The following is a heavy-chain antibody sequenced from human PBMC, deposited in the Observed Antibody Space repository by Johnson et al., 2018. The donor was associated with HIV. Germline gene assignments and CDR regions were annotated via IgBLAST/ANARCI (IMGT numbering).Heavy chain of an antibody. D-gene: IGHD2-21*01. CDR1: GFTFSSYA. J-gene: IGHJ3*02. CDR2: ISYDGSNK. V-gene: IGHV3-30-3*01. CDR3: ARGGGCGGDCYSGYDAFDI. Sequence: QEQLVESGGGVVQPGRSLRLSCAASGFTFSSYAMHWVRQAPGKGLEWVAVISYDGSNKYYADSVKGRFTISRDNSKNTLYLQMKSLRAEDKAVYYCARGGGCGGDCYSGYDAFDIWGLGTMLTVSS.